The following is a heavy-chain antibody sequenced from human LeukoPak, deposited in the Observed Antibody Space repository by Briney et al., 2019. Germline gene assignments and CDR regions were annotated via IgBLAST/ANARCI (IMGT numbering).Heavy chain of an antibody. J-gene: IGHJ4*02. V-gene: IGHV1-18*01. Sequence: ASVKVSCKASGYTFTRYGISWVREAPGQGLEWWGWISAYNGKKHYAQKLQGRVTMTTDTSTNTAYMELSSLRSDDTAVYYCARGYSSSWYDYWGQGTLVTVSS. CDR1: GYTFTRYG. CDR3: ARGYSSSWYDY. D-gene: IGHD6-13*01. CDR2: ISAYNGKK.